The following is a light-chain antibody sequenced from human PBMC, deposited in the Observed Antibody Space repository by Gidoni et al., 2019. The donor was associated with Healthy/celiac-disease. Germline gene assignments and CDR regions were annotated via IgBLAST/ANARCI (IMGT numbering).Light chain of an antibody. CDR1: QSSSSY. CDR3: RQRYSTSSYT. V-gene: IGKV1-39*01. CDR2: AAS. Sequence: DIQMTQSPSSLSASVGDRVTITCRASQSSSSYLIWYQQKPGKAPKLLIYAASSLQSGVPSRFIGSGSGAEVSLPISSLQPEDVATNYYRQRYSTSSYTFGQGTKLEIK. J-gene: IGKJ2*01.